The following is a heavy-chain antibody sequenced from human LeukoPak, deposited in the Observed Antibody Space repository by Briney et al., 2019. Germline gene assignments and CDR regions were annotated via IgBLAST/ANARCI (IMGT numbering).Heavy chain of an antibody. CDR2: INHSGST. Sequence: ASETLSLTCAVYGGSFSGYYWSWTRQPPGKGLEWIGEINHSGSTNYNPSLKSRVTISVDTSKNQFSLKLSSVTAADTAVYYCARGLDTAMVRNWGQGTLVTVSS. V-gene: IGHV4-34*01. CDR3: ARGLDTAMVRN. CDR1: GGSFSGYY. D-gene: IGHD5-18*01. J-gene: IGHJ4*02.